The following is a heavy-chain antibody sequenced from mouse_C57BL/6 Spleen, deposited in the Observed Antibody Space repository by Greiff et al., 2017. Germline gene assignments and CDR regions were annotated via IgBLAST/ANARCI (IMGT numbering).Heavy chain of an antibody. CDR2: IYPGDGDT. CDR1: GYAFSSYW. CDR3: ARRANWDGYWYFDV. D-gene: IGHD4-1*01. V-gene: IGHV1-80*01. Sequence: QVQLKQSGAELVKPGASVKISCKASGYAFSSYWMNWVKQRPGKGLEWIGQIYPGDGDTNYNGKFKGKATLTADKSSSTAYMQLSSLTSEDSAVYFCARRANWDGYWYFDVWGTGTTVTVSS. J-gene: IGHJ1*03.